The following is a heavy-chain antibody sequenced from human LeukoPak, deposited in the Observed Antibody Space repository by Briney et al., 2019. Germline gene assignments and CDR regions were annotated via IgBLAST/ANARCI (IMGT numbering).Heavy chain of an antibody. V-gene: IGHV3-21*01. J-gene: IGHJ4*02. CDR2: ISSSSSYI. CDR3: ARDPNHELLWFGELSGQSYDY. CDR1: GFTFSSYS. Sequence: PGGSLRLSCAASGFTFSSYSMNWVRQAPGKGLEWVSSISSSSSYIYYADSVKGRFTISRDNAKNSLYLQMNSLRAEDTAVYYCARDPNHELLWFGELSGQSYDYWGQGTLVTVSS. D-gene: IGHD3-10*01.